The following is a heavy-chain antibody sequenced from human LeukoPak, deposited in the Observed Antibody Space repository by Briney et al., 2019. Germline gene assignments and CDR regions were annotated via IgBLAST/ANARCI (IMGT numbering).Heavy chain of an antibody. CDR3: ARGVYSYGSEYYYYYGMDV. CDR1: GGSFSGYY. CDR2: ISHSGST. Sequence: SETLSLTCAVYGGSFSGYYWSWIRQPPGKGLEWIGEISHSGSTNYNPSLKSRVTISVDTSKNQFSLKLSSVTAADTAVYYCARGVYSYGSEYYYYYGMDVWGQGTTVTVSS. D-gene: IGHD5-18*01. J-gene: IGHJ6*02. V-gene: IGHV4-34*01.